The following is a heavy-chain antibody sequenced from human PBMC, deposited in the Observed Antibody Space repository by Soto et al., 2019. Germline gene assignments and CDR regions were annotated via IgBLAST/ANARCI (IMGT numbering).Heavy chain of an antibody. D-gene: IGHD6-19*01. Sequence: QVQLVESGGGVVQPERSLRLSCATSGFTFSDFGMHWVRQAPGKGLEWVAAISADGSDKYYLGSVQGRFTISRDNTKNDLYLQLNSLRTEDTAVYYCAKGTAVARQHFANWGQGTLVTVSS. CDR2: ISADGSDK. J-gene: IGHJ4*02. CDR1: GFTFSDFG. CDR3: AKGTAVARQHFAN. V-gene: IGHV3-30*18.